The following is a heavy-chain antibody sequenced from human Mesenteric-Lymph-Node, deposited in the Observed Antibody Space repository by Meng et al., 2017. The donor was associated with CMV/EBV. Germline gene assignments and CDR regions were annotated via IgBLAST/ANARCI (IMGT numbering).Heavy chain of an antibody. J-gene: IGHJ6*02. V-gene: IGHV1-18*01. CDR3: ARDQEDSSGYYYPYYYYGMDV. CDR1: GYTFSSYG. Sequence: ASVKVSCKASGYTFSSYGISWVRQAPGQGLEWMGWISADNDNTIYTQKLQDRVTITTDTSSSTAYMELRSLRSDDTAVYYCARDQEDSSGYYYPYYYYGMDVWGQGTTVTVSS. D-gene: IGHD3-22*01. CDR2: ISADNDNT.